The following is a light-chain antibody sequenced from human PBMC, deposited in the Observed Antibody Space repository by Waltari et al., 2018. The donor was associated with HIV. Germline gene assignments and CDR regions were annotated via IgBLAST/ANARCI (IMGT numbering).Light chain of an antibody. CDR2: EVS. Sequence: QSALTQPASVSGSPGQSITISCTGTSSDVGGYNYVSWYHQHPGKAPKLMIYEVSKRPSGVSPRFSGSKAGNTASLTISGLQAEDEDDYYCSSYTSSSTPYVFGTGTKVTVL. V-gene: IGLV2-14*01. CDR3: SSYTSSSTPYV. CDR1: SSDVGGYNY. J-gene: IGLJ1*01.